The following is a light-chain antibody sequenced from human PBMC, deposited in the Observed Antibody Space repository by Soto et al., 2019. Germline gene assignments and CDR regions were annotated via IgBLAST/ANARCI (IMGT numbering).Light chain of an antibody. Sequence: QSVLTQPPSASGTPGQRVTISCSGSSSNIASNTVNWYQQLPGTGPKLLIYNNNHRPSGVLDRFSGSKSGTSASLAISGLQSEDEADYYCAAWDDRLNGPLFGGGTQLTVL. CDR3: AAWDDRLNGPL. CDR2: NNN. V-gene: IGLV1-44*01. CDR1: SSNIASNT. J-gene: IGLJ2*01.